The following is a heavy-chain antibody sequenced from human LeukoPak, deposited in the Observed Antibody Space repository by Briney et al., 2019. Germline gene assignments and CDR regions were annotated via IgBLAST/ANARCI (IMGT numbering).Heavy chain of an antibody. CDR1: GGSFSGHY. CDR3: ARVTHCSGSNCFFLLDY. D-gene: IGHD2-15*01. Sequence: SETLSLTCAVYGGSFSGHYWSWIRQPPGKGLEWIGEIDHSGSTNYNPSLNSRVTISVDTSKNQFSLKLRSVTAADTAVYYCARVTHCSGSNCFFLLDYWGQGALVTVSS. J-gene: IGHJ4*02. V-gene: IGHV4-34*01. CDR2: IDHSGST.